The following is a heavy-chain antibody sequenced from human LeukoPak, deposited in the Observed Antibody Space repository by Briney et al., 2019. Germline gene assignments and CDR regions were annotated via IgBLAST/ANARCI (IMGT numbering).Heavy chain of an antibody. D-gene: IGHD4-23*01. CDR2: IYYSGST. CDR3: ARQTDYGGNND. Sequence: SETLSLTCTVSGASITSTSHYWGWIRQPPGKGLECIGTIYYSGSTYYNPSLKSRVTISVDTSKNQFSLRLSSVTAADTAVYYCARQTDYGGNNDWGQGTLVTVSS. CDR1: GASITSTSHY. V-gene: IGHV4-39*01. J-gene: IGHJ4*02.